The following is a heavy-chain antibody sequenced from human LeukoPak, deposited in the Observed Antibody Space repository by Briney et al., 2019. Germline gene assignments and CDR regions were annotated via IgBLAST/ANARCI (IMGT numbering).Heavy chain of an antibody. Sequence: GGSLRLSCAASGFTFSSYGMHWVRQAPGKGLEWVAFIRYDGSNKYYADSVKGRFTISRDNSKNTLYLQMNSLRAEDTAVYYCAKDLYQLPPRGEYYYYMDVWGKGTTFTVSS. D-gene: IGHD2-2*01. CDR1: GFTFSSYG. CDR3: AKDLYQLPPRGEYYYYMDV. V-gene: IGHV3-30*02. CDR2: IRYDGSNK. J-gene: IGHJ6*03.